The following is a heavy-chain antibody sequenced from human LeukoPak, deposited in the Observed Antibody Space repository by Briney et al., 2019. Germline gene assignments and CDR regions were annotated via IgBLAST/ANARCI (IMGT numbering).Heavy chain of an antibody. Sequence: SETLSLTCTVSGGSISSYYWRWVRQPPGKGLEWIGYIYYSGGTNYNPSLKSRVTISVETSKSQFSLKLSSVTAADTAVYYCARVTGYMIEDYFDYWGQGTLVTVSS. D-gene: IGHD3-22*01. J-gene: IGHJ4*02. CDR1: GGSISSYY. CDR3: ARVTGYMIEDYFDY. V-gene: IGHV4-59*01. CDR2: IYYSGGT.